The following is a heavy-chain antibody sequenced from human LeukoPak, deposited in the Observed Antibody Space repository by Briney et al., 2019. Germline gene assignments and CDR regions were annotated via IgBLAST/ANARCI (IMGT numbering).Heavy chain of an antibody. D-gene: IGHD3-22*01. J-gene: IGHJ4*02. CDR3: ARASYSYDISGWVPFDY. V-gene: IGHV4-61*02. CDR1: GNSISSGDYY. CDR2: FYTSGST. Sequence: SETLSLTCTVSGNSISSGDYYWSWIRQPPGKGLEWIGRFYTSGSTTYNPSLKSRVTISGDTSENQFSLRLSSVTAADTAVYYCARASYSYDISGWVPFDYWGQGTLVTVSS.